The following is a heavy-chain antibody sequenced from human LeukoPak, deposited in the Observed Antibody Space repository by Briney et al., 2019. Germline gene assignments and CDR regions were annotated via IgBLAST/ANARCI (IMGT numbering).Heavy chain of an antibody. CDR3: ARLRNYDSSGYYFEIDY. V-gene: IGHV3-20*04. D-gene: IGHD3-22*01. Sequence: GGSLRLSCTASGFTFNNYGMSWVRQAPGKGLEWVSGINWNAVRVGYADSVKGRFTISRDNAKNSLYLQMNSLRAEDTAFYYCARLRNYDSSGYYFEIDYWGQGTLVIVSS. CDR2: INWNAVRV. J-gene: IGHJ4*02. CDR1: GFTFNNYG.